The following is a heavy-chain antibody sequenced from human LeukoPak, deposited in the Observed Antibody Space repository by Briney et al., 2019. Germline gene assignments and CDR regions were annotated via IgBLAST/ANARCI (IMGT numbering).Heavy chain of an antibody. V-gene: IGHV4-59*01. D-gene: IGHD6-19*01. CDR3: ARGYSSGWYLYFDY. CDR1: GGSFSGYY. CDR2: IYYSGST. Sequence: SETLSLTCAVYGGSFSGYYWSWIRQPPGKGLEWIGYIYYSGSTNYNPSLKSRVTISVDTSKNQFSLKLSSVTAADTAVYYCARGYSSGWYLYFDYWGQGTLVTVSS. J-gene: IGHJ4*02.